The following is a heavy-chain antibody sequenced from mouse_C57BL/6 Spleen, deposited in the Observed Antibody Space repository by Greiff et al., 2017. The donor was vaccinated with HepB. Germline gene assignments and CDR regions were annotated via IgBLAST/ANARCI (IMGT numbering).Heavy chain of an antibody. V-gene: IGHV1-64*01. CDR2: IHPNSGST. J-gene: IGHJ2*01. CDR3: ARAGIYYYGSSYDY. D-gene: IGHD1-1*01. CDR1: GYTFTSYW. Sequence: VQLQQPGAELVKPGASVKLSCKASGYTFTSYWMHWVKQRPGQGLEWIGMIHPNSGSTNYNEKFKSKATLTVDKSSSTAYMQLSSLTSEDSAVYYCARAGIYYYGSSYDYWGQGTTLTVSS.